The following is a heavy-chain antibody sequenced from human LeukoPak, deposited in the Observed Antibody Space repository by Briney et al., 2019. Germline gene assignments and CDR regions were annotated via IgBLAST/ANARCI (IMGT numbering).Heavy chain of an antibody. CDR1: GGSISSSSYY. CDR3: ARRSQAAAGRGIDY. V-gene: IGHV4-39*01. D-gene: IGHD6-13*01. J-gene: IGHJ4*02. CDR2: MSNSGST. Sequence: SETLSLTCTVSGGSISSSSYYWGWVRQSPGKGLEWIGTMSNSGSTYYNPSLKSRVTISGDTAKNQFSLKLSSVTAADTAVYYCARRSQAAAGRGIDYWGQGTLVTVSS.